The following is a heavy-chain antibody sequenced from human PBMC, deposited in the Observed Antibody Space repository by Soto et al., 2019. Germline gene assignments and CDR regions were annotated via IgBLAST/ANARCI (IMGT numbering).Heavy chain of an antibody. CDR3: ARDRNYYDSSGYYYYYFDY. Sequence: PSETLSLTCTVSGDSISDNYWSWIRQPPGKTLEWIGYMYYSGSTNYNPSLKSRVTISVDTSKNQFSLKLSPVTAADTAVYYCARDRNYYDSSGYYYYYFDYWGQGTPVTVSS. V-gene: IGHV4-59*01. J-gene: IGHJ4*02. CDR1: GDSISDNY. D-gene: IGHD3-22*01. CDR2: MYYSGST.